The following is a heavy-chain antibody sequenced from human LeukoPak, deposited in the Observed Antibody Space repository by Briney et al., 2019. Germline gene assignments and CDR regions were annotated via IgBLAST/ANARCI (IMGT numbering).Heavy chain of an antibody. CDR3: AKAPCSSGCSLDY. CDR2: ICGSGGTT. V-gene: IGHV3-23*01. J-gene: IGHJ4*02. CDR1: GFAFSNFV. Sequence: PGGSLRLSCAASGFAFSNFVMSWVRQAPGKGLEWVSLICGSGGTTYYADSVKGRFTISRDNSKNTLYLQMNSLRAEDTAVYYCAKAPCSSGCSLDYWGQGTLVTVSS. D-gene: IGHD6-19*01.